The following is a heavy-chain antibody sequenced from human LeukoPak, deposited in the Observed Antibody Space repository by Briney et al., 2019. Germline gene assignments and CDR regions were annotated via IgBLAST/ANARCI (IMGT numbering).Heavy chain of an antibody. CDR1: GFTVSSNF. J-gene: IGHJ5*02. V-gene: IGHV3-53*01. CDR2: IYSGGGT. CDR3: ARKSLGIVAAGTFFGS. Sequence: GGSLRLSCAASGFTVSSNFVTWVRQAPGKGLEWLSIIYSGGGTYYADSVKGRFTISRDNFKNTVYLQMNSLRAEDTAMYHCARKSLGIVAAGTFFGSWGQGTLVTVSS. D-gene: IGHD6-13*01.